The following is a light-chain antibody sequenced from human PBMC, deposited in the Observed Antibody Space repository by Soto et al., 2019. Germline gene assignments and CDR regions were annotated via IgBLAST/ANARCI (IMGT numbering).Light chain of an antibody. V-gene: IGKV3-20*01. CDR2: GSS. Sequence: EVVLTQSPGPLSLSPGERATLSCRASQSVSNKYLAWYQQKPGQAPRLLIFGSSDRATGIPDRFSGSGSGTDFTLTISRLEPEDFAVYYCQQYGSSPPYTFGQGTKLVIK. CDR1: QSVSNKY. J-gene: IGKJ2*01. CDR3: QQYGSSPPYT.